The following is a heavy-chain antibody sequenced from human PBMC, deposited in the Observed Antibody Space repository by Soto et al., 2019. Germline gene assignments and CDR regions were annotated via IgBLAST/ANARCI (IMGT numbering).Heavy chain of an antibody. V-gene: IGHV4-34*01. J-gene: IGHJ5*02. CDR1: RAAFSGYY. CDR2: INHSGST. CDR3: ARGLESGSLYNWFDP. Sequence: PATLSRTFAFCRAAFSGYYWRLIRQPPGKGLEWIGEINHSGSTNYNPSLKSRVTISVDTSKNQFSLKLSSVTAADTAVYYCARGLESGSLYNWFDPWGQGTMVTVSS. D-gene: IGHD1-26*01.